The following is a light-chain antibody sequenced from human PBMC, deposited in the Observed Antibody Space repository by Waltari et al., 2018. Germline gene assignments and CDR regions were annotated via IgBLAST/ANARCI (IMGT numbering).Light chain of an antibody. CDR1: QTIRTN. V-gene: IGKV3D-15*01. Sequence: ETVMTQSPASLSVSPGERATLSCRASQTIRTNLAWYQHKPGQAPRLLIFDASRRATGIPDRFSGSGSGTDFTLTISSLEPEDFAVYYCQKYGSTPRPFGGGTKVEIK. CDR2: DAS. J-gene: IGKJ4*01. CDR3: QKYGSTPRP.